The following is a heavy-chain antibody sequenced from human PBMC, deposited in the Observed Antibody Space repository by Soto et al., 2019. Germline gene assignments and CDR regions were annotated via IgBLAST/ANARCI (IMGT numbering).Heavy chain of an antibody. CDR3: ARDGSSSIDY. CDR1: GFTFSSYG. Sequence: QVQLVESGGGVVQPGRSLRLSCAASGFTFSSYGMHWVRQAPGKGLEWVAVIWYDGSNKYYADSVKGRFTISRDNSKNTLYLKMNSLRAEDTAVYYCARDGSSSIDYWGQGTLVTVSS. V-gene: IGHV3-33*01. J-gene: IGHJ4*02. CDR2: IWYDGSNK. D-gene: IGHD6-13*01.